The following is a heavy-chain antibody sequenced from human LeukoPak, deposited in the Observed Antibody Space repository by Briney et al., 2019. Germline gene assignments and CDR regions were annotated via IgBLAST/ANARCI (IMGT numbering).Heavy chain of an antibody. D-gene: IGHD3-10*01. CDR2: IWYDGSNK. Sequence: PGGSLRLSCAASGFTFSSYGMHWVRQAPGKGLEWVAVIWYDGSNKYYADSVKGRFTISRDNSKNTLYLQVNSLRAEDTAVYYCARRITMVRGVYLDLWGQGTLVTVSS. CDR1: GFTFSSYG. V-gene: IGHV3-33*01. J-gene: IGHJ4*02. CDR3: ARRITMVRGVYLDL.